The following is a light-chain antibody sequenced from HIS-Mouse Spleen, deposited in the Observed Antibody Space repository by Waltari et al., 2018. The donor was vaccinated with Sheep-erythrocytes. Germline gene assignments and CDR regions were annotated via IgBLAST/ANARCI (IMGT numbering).Light chain of an antibody. CDR3: CSYAGSSTPWV. Sequence: QSALTQPASVSGSPGQSITISCTGTSSDGGSYNLVSWYQQHPGKAPKLMIYEGSKGPSGVSNRFSGSQSGNTASLTISGLQAEDEADYYCCSYAGSSTPWVFGGGTKLTVL. V-gene: IGLV2-23*01. CDR2: EGS. J-gene: IGLJ3*02. CDR1: SSDGGSYNL.